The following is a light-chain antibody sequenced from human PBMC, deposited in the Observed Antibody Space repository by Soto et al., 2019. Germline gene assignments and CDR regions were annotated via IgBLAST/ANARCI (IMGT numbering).Light chain of an antibody. V-gene: IGLV2-14*01. CDR1: SSDVGGYNF. CDR3: YSYRGYYTRV. Sequence: QSVLTQPASVSGSPGQSITISCTGTSSDVGGYNFVSWYQQHPGRAPKLLIYEVSRRPSGVSNRFSGSKSGDTASLTISGLQAEDEADYYCYSYRGYYTRVFGTGTKVTVL. J-gene: IGLJ1*01. CDR2: EVS.